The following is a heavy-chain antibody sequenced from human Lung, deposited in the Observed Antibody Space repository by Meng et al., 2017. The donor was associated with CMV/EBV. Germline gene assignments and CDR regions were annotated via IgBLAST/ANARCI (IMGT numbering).Heavy chain of an antibody. CDR2: ITRRSDYI. J-gene: IGHJ3*02. CDR1: GFTFDSYG. D-gene: IGHD4-17*01. V-gene: IGHV3-21*01. Sequence: SXTASGFTFDSYGMNWVRQAPGKGLEWVSCITRRSDYIRYADSVKGRFTISRDNARNSLYLQMNSLRADDTAVYYCARPLYGDYEGGAFDIWGQGTXVTVSS. CDR3: ARPLYGDYEGGAFDI.